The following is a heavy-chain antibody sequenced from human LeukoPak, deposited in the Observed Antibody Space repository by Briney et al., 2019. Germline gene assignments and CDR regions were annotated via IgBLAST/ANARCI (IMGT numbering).Heavy chain of an antibody. CDR2: IKQDGSEK. CDR3: ARDGVAGALDY. D-gene: IGHD6-19*01. V-gene: IGHV3-7*03. CDR1: GFIFSSYW. J-gene: IGHJ4*02. Sequence: GGSLRLSCAASGFIFSSYWMSWVRQAPGKGVEWVANIKQDGSEKYYVDSVKGRFTISSDNAKNSLYLQMNSLRAEDTAVYYCARDGVAGALDYWGQGTLVTVSS.